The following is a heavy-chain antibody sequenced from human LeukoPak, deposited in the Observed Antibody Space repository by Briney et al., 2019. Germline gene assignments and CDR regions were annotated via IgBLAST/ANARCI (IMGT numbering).Heavy chain of an antibody. CDR1: GFTFSSYA. CDR2: ISYDGSNK. CDR3: ARVSRGSSWYFYDAFDI. V-gene: IGHV3-30-3*01. Sequence: GGSLRLSCAASGFTFSSYAMSWVRQAPGKGLEWVAVISYDGSNKYYADSVKGRFTISRDNSKNTLYLQMNSLRAEDTAVYYCARVSRGSSWYFYDAFDIWGQGTMVTVSS. D-gene: IGHD6-13*01. J-gene: IGHJ3*02.